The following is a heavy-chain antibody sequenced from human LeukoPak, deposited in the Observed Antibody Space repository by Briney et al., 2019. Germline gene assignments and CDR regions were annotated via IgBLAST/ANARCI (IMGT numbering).Heavy chain of an antibody. D-gene: IGHD6-13*01. CDR2: IIPIFGTA. V-gene: IGHV1-69*13. CDR3: ARDRTSSWYRGGYWYFDL. Sequence: ASVKVSCTASGGTFSSYAISWVRQAPGQGLEWMGGIIPIFGTANYAQKFQGRVTITADESTSTAYMELSSLRSEDTAVYYCARDRTSSWYRGGYWYFDLWGRGTLVTVSS. CDR1: GGTFSSYA. J-gene: IGHJ2*01.